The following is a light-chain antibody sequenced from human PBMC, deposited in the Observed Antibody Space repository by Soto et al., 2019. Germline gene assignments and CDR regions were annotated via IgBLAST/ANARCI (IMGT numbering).Light chain of an antibody. CDR3: QQRRDWPLT. Sequence: EIVLTQSPATLSLSPGERATLSCRASQSLNSYLAWFQQKPGQAPRLLIYDASNRATGIPARFSGSGSGTDFTLTISSLEPADFAVYYCQQRRDWPLTFGGGTKGEIK. CDR1: QSLNSY. J-gene: IGKJ4*01. V-gene: IGKV3-11*01. CDR2: DAS.